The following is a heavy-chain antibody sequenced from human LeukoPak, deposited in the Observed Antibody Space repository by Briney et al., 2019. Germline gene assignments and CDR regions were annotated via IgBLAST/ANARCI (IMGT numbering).Heavy chain of an antibody. CDR1: RFTFSSYE. D-gene: IGHD1-14*01. CDR2: ISYDGSNK. CDR3: AKGRNTRGGNFDY. V-gene: IGHV3-30*18. Sequence: DPGGSLRLSCAASRFTFSSYEMNWVRQAPGKGLEWVAVISYDGSNKYYADSVKGRFTISRDNSKNTLYLQMNSLRAEDTAVYYCAKGRNTRGGNFDYWGQGTLVTVSS. J-gene: IGHJ4*02.